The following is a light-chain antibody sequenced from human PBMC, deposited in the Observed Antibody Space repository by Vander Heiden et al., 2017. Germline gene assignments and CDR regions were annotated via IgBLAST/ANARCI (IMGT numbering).Light chain of an antibody. CDR2: SNN. Sequence: QSVLTQPPSASGTPGQRVTISCSGSSSNIGRNTVNWSQQLPGTAPKPLIYSNNQRPSGVPDRFSWSKAGTSASLAISGLQSEDEADYYCAAWDDSLNGLVFGGGTKLTVL. CDR1: SSNIGRNT. V-gene: IGLV1-44*01. CDR3: AAWDDSLNGLV. J-gene: IGLJ2*01.